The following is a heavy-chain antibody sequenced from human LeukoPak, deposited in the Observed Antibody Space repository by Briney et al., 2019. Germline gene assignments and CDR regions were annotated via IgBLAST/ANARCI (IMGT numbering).Heavy chain of an antibody. CDR1: GGTFSSYA. V-gene: IGHV1-69*04. CDR2: IIPIFGIA. CDR3: ASRATYGDYFFDY. Sequence: SVKVSCKSSGGTFSSYAISWVRHAPGQGLEWMGRIIPIFGIANYAQKFQGRVTITADKSTSTACMELSSLRSEDMAMYYCASRATYGDYFFDYWGQGTLVTVSS. J-gene: IGHJ4*02. D-gene: IGHD4-17*01.